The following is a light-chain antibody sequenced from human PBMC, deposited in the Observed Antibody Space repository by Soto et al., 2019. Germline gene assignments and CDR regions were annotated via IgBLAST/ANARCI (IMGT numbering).Light chain of an antibody. CDR1: SSNIGAGYD. CDR3: QSYDRSLSGSYV. CDR2: GNI. J-gene: IGLJ1*01. V-gene: IGLV1-40*01. Sequence: QSVLTQPPSVSGAPGQRVTISCTGSSSNIGAGYDVHWYQQFPGTAPKLLIYGNINRPSEVPDRFSGSKSGTSASLAITGLQAEDEAEYYCQSYDRSLSGSYVFGTGTKLTVL.